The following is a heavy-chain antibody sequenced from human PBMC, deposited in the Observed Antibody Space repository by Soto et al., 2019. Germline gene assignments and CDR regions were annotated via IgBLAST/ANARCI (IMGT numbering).Heavy chain of an antibody. V-gene: IGHV4-39*02. CDR1: GGSISRSSYY. Sequence: SETLSLTCTVSGGSISRSSYYWGWIRQPPGKGLEWIGSIYYSGSTFYNPSLKSRVTISVDTSKNQFSLKLGSVTAADTAVYYCARDYGDISYFDYWGQGTLVTVS. CDR2: IYYSGST. CDR3: ARDYGDISYFDY. J-gene: IGHJ4*02. D-gene: IGHD4-17*01.